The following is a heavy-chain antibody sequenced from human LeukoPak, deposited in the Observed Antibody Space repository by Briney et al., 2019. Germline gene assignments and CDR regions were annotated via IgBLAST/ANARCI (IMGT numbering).Heavy chain of an antibody. Sequence: PSETLSLTCTVSGYSISSGYYWGWIRQPPGKGLEWIGYIYYSGSTNYNPSLKSRVTISVDTSKNQFSLKLSSVTAADTAVYYCARGPYYYDSSGYYLGYWGQGTLVTVSS. J-gene: IGHJ4*02. V-gene: IGHV4-61*01. CDR3: ARGPYYYDSSGYYLGY. CDR2: IYYSGST. D-gene: IGHD3-22*01. CDR1: GYSISSGYY.